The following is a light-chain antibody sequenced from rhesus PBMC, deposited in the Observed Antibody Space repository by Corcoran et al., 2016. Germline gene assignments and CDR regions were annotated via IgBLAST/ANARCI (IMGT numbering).Light chain of an antibody. CDR1: QGITND. CDR3: QHYYSTPYS. J-gene: IGKJ2*01. Sequence: DIQMTQSPSSLSASVGDRVTITCRASQGITNDLGWYQQKPGETPKLLIYEASSLQSGIPSRFSGSGYGTDFTLTISSLQSDDFATYYCQHYYSTPYSFGQGTKVEIK. V-gene: IGKV1-25*01. CDR2: EAS.